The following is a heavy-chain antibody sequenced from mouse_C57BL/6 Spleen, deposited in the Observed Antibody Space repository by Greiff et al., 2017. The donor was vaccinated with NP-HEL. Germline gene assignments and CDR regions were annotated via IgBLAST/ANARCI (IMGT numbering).Heavy chain of an antibody. V-gene: IGHV14-2*01. CDR2: IDPEDGET. CDR1: GFNIKDYY. Sequence: EVQLQQSGAELVKPGASVKLSCTASGFNIKDYYMHWVKQRTEQGLEWIGRIDPEDGETKYASKFQGKATITADSSSNTAYLQLSSLTSEDTAVYYCARFDYDGRAMDYWGQGTSVTVSS. J-gene: IGHJ4*01. CDR3: ARFDYDGRAMDY. D-gene: IGHD2-4*01.